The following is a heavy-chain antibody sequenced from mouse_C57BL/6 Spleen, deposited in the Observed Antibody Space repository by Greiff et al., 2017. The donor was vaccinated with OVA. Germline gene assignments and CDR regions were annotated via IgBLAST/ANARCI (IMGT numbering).Heavy chain of an antibody. D-gene: IGHD2-1*01. CDR1: GYSFTSYY. J-gene: IGHJ2*01. V-gene: IGHV1-66*01. Sequence: LVESGPELVKPGASVKISCKASGYSFTSYYIHWVKQRPGQGLEWIGWIYPGSGNTKYNEKFKGKATLTADTSSSTAYMQLSSLTSEDSAVYYCARGNYVYYFDYWGQGTTLTVSS. CDR2: IYPGSGNT. CDR3: ARGNYVYYFDY.